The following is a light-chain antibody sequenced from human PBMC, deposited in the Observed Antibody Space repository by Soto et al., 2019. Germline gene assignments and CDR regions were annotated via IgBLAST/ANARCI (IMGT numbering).Light chain of an antibody. J-gene: IGKJ2*01. CDR1: QDIRKY. CDR2: DAS. V-gene: IGKV1-33*01. Sequence: DIQLTQSPSSLSATVGDRVTITCQASQDIRKYLNCYQQKPGQAPKLLIYDASNRETGVPSRFSGSGSGTDFSPSIDSLQPEDIATYYCQQYDHPPYTFGQGTTLEIK. CDR3: QQYDHPPYT.